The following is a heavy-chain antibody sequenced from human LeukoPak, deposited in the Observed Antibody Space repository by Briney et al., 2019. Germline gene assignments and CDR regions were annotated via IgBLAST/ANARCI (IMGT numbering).Heavy chain of an antibody. J-gene: IGHJ4*01. CDR2: MKQDGSAK. CDR1: GFTFSSYW. D-gene: IGHD1-26*01. CDR3: ARDNVGALDY. Sequence: PGGSLRLSCVASGFTFSSYWMGWFRQAPGKGLEWVANMKQDGSAKHYADSVKGRFSISRDNSKNSVYLQMDSLRAEDTAVYYCARDNVGALDYWGHGTLVTVSS. V-gene: IGHV3-7*01.